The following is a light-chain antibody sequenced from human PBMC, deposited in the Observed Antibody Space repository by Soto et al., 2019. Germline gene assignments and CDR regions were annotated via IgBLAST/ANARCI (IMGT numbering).Light chain of an antibody. V-gene: IGKV3-11*01. J-gene: IGKJ4*01. CDR2: DVS. CDR3: QDLSRLIT. CDR1: QSISIT. Sequence: EVVLTQSPATLNLSPGERATLSCRASQSISITLAWYQQKPGQAPRLLIYDVSNRATGIPARFSGSGSGTDFTLTISSLEPEDFAVYDCQDLSRLITFGGGTKVEIK.